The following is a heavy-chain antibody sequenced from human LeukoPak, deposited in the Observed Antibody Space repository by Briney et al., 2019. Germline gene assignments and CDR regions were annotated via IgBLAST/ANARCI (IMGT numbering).Heavy chain of an antibody. D-gene: IGHD1-1*01. CDR1: GYTFTSYY. J-gene: IGHJ4*02. Sequence: GSSVKVSCKTSGYTFTSYYMHWGRHGPGQGLEWVGIINPGGGSTTYAQRFQGRVTMTRDTSTSTVYMELSSLRSEDTAVYYCAREWLRVTTGTTGDFDHWGQGTLVTVSS. V-gene: IGHV1-46*01. CDR2: INPGGGST. CDR3: AREWLRVTTGTTGDFDH.